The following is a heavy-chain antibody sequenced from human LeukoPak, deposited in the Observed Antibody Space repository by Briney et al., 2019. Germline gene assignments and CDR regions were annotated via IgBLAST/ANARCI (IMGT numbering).Heavy chain of an antibody. V-gene: IGHV1-18*01. J-gene: IGHJ3*02. CDR2: INGYNGNT. CDR1: GYTFTSYG. CDR3: AVTYYSESSGYYNAFDI. Sequence: GASVKVSCKASGYTFTSYGISWVRQAPGQGLEWMGWINGYNGNTNYAQKLQDRVTMTTDTSTSTAYMELRSLRSDDTAVYYCAVTYYSESSGYYNAFDIWGRGTMVTVSS. D-gene: IGHD3-22*01.